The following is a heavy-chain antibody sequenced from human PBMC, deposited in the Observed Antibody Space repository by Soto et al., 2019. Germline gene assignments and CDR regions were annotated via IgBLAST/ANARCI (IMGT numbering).Heavy chain of an antibody. J-gene: IGHJ6*02. V-gene: IGHV1-18*01. D-gene: IGHD6-13*01. CDR1: GFTFSDYG. Sequence: ASVKVSCKASGFTFSDYGLSWVRQAPGQPLEWMGWISGDNINSKYSQKFQGRLTMTTDTSTATASMELRSLTSDDTAVDYCGREGQQLAKEKYYKFNGMDVWGQGTTVTVSS. CDR2: ISGDNINS. CDR3: GREGQQLAKEKYYKFNGMDV.